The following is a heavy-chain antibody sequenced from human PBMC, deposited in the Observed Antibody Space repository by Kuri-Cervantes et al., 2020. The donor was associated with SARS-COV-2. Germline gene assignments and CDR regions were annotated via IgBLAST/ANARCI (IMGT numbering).Heavy chain of an antibody. CDR2: INPSGGST. CDR1: GYAFTSYY. D-gene: IGHD2-15*01. CDR3: ARADIVVVVAAGGAFDI. Sequence: ASVQISCKASGYAFTSYYMHWVRQAPGQGLEWMGIINPSGGSTSYAQKFQGRVTMTRDTSTSTVYMELSSLRSEDTAVYYCARADIVVVVAAGGAFDIWGQGTMVTVSS. V-gene: IGHV1-46*01. J-gene: IGHJ3*02.